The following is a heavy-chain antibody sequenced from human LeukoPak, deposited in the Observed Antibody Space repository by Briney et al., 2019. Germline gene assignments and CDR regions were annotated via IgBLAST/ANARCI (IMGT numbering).Heavy chain of an antibody. J-gene: IGHJ4*02. CDR2: IGGSGDKT. V-gene: IGHV3-23*01. D-gene: IGHD6-19*01. Sequence: GGSLRLSCAASGFTFNRNAISWVRQAPGKGLEWDSTIGGSGDKTFYADSVKGRFTISRDNSKNMLHLQISSLTGEDTALYYCVRRGDASSGWGDHDYWGQGALVTVSS. CDR3: VRRGDASSGWGDHDY. CDR1: GFTFNRNA.